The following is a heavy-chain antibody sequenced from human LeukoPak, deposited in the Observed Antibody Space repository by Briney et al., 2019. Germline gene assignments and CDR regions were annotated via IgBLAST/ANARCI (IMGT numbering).Heavy chain of an antibody. V-gene: IGHV1-18*01. J-gene: IGHJ1*01. CDR3: ARGHGGSGYYRMRDEYFQH. CDR2: ISAYNDNT. Sequence: GASVKVSCKASGYTFTSYGISWVRQAPGQGLEWMGWISAYNDNTNYAQKLQGRVTMTTDTSTSTAYMELRSLRSDDTAVYYCARGHGGSGYYRMRDEYFQHWGQGTLVTVSS. D-gene: IGHD3-22*01. CDR1: GYTFTSYG.